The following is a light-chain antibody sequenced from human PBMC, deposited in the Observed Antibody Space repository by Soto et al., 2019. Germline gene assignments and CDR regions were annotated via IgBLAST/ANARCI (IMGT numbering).Light chain of an antibody. J-gene: IGKJ4*01. Sequence: EVVLTQAPGTLSLSPGERATLSCRASQSFNNNYLACYQQKPGQAPRPLIYGSSSRATGVPDRFSGSAYGTDFSITISRLEPEDFAVYYCQQYGSSSRTFGGGTKVEIK. CDR3: QQYGSSSRT. CDR1: QSFNNNY. V-gene: IGKV3-20*01. CDR2: GSS.